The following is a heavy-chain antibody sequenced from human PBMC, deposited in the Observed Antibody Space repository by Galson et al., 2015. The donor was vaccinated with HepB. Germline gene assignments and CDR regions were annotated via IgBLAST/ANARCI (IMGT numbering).Heavy chain of an antibody. V-gene: IGHV1-3*01. J-gene: IGHJ4*02. D-gene: IGHD1-26*01. Sequence: SVKVSCKASGHTFNSYSMHWVRQAPGQRLEWMGWIHPGNGGTKYSQTFQGRATISRDTSATTAYLELSSLRSEDTAVYYCARVAGSWELFYFDYWGQGTLVAVSS. CDR2: IHPGNGGT. CDR1: GHTFNSYS. CDR3: ARVAGSWELFYFDY.